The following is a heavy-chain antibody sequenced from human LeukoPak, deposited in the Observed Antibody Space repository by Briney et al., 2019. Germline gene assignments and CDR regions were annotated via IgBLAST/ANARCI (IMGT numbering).Heavy chain of an antibody. V-gene: IGHV4-4*07. Sequence: SETLSLTCTVSGGSISDYYWSWIRQPAGKGLEWIGRIYPSGSTNYNPYTPSLESRDTMSLDMSKNQFSLMLSSVTAADTAMYYCAGAQTTHYYFDFWGQGTLATVSS. CDR1: GGSISDYY. CDR2: IYPSGST. D-gene: IGHD1-1*01. J-gene: IGHJ4*02. CDR3: AGAQTTHYYFDF.